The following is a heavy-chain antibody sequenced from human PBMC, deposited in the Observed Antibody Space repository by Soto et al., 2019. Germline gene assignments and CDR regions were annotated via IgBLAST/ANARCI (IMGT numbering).Heavy chain of an antibody. CDR2: FFIGGST. CDR1: GGSISSSTYY. V-gene: IGHV4-39*07. Sequence: SETLSLTCTVSGGSISSSTYYWGWMRQPPGKGLEWIGSFFIGGSTYYNPSLKSRVTISIDRSKNQFSLKLSSVTAADTAVYYCARVPDYWGQGILVTV. D-gene: IGHD2-2*01. CDR3: ARVPDY. J-gene: IGHJ4*02.